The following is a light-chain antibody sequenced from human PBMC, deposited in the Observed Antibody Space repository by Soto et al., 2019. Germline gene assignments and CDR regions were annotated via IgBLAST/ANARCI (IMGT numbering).Light chain of an antibody. J-gene: IGKJ4*01. Sequence: EIVMTQSPLSLPVTPGEPASISCRSSQSLLYRDENNYLDWYFQRPGQSPQLLISLGSNRASGVPDRFSGSGSGTDFTLKISRVEAEDVGVYYCMQVLQTPLTFGGGTKVEIK. CDR1: QSLLYRDENNY. CDR3: MQVLQTPLT. CDR2: LGS. V-gene: IGKV2-28*01.